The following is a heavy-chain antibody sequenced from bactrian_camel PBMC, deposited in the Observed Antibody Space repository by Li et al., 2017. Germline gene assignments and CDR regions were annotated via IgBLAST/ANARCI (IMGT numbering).Heavy chain of an antibody. CDR2: ITGGGST. CDR1: GFKFSSYG. J-gene: IGHJ7*01. V-gene: IGHV3S40*01. D-gene: IGHD3*01. Sequence: VQLVESGGALVQPGGSLRLSCEASGFKFSSYGISWVRQAPGKGLEWVSTITGGGSTYYADSVKGRFTTSRDNAKNTLYLQINSLKTEDTALYYCATTLCSVIECYGMDYWGKGTQVTVSS.